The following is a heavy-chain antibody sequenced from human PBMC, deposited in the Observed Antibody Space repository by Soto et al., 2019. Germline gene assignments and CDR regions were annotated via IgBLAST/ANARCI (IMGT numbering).Heavy chain of an antibody. V-gene: IGHV1-69*13. D-gene: IGHD1-26*01. CDR1: GVTFSSYA. CDR3: AGEVEVGATRAAY. Sequence: SVKVSCKASGVTFSSYAISWVRQAPGQGLEWMGGIIPIFGTANYAQKFQGRVTITADESTSTAYMELSSLRSEDTAVYYCAGEVEVGATRAAYWGQGTLVTVSS. CDR2: IIPIFGTA. J-gene: IGHJ4*02.